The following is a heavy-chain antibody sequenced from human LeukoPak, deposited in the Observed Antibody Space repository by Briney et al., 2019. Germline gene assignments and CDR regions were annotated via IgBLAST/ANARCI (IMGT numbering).Heavy chain of an antibody. D-gene: IGHD2-15*01. J-gene: IGHJ4*02. CDR1: GYTFTGYY. CDR3: ARDLGYCSGGSCYDFDY. Sequence: ASVKVSCKASGYTFTGYYMHWVRQAPGQGLEWMGWINPNSGGTNYAQKFQGRVTMTRDTSISTAYMELSRLRSDDTAVYYCARDLGYCSGGSCYDFDYWGQGTPVTVSS. V-gene: IGHV1-2*02. CDR2: INPNSGGT.